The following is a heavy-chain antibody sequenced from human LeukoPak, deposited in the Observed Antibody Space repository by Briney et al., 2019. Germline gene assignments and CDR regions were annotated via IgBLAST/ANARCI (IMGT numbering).Heavy chain of an antibody. V-gene: IGHV3-72*01. CDR1: GLRFSDYH. CDR3: ARGLRLRLGELSLHDY. Sequence: PGGSLRLSCAASGLRFSDYHMDWVRQAPGKGLEWVARIRTKVNSYTTEYAASVRGRFTISRDDSKNSLYLQMNSLRAEDTAVYYCARGLRLRLGELSLHDYWGQGTLVTVSS. D-gene: IGHD3-16*02. CDR2: IRTKVNSYTT. J-gene: IGHJ4*02.